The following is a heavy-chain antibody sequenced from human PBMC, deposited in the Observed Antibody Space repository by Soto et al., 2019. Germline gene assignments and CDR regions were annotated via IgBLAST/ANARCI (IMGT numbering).Heavy chain of an antibody. V-gene: IGHV3-48*01. CDR3: ARRIDYGEDY. CDR2: ISSSSSTI. D-gene: IGHD3-16*01. CDR1: GFTFSSYS. Sequence: GGSLRLSCAASGFTFSSYSMNWVRQAPGKGLEWVSYISSSSSTIYYADSVKGRFTISRGNAKNSLYLQMNSLRAEDTAVYYCARRIDYGEDYWGQGTRVTVSS. J-gene: IGHJ4*02.